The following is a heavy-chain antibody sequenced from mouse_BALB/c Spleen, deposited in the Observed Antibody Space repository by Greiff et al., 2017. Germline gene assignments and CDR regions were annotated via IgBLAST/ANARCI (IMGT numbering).Heavy chain of an antibody. D-gene: IGHD2-14*01. Sequence: EVKLQESGPELMKPGASVKISCNASGYSFTSYYMHWVKQSHGKSLEWIGYIDPFNGGTSYNQKFKGKATLTVDKSSSTAYMHLSSLTSEDSAVYYCARDYRYDVGSHAMDYWGQGTSVTVSS. CDR1: GYSFTSYY. CDR3: ARDYRYDVGSHAMDY. V-gene: IGHV1S135*01. J-gene: IGHJ4*01. CDR2: IDPFNGGT.